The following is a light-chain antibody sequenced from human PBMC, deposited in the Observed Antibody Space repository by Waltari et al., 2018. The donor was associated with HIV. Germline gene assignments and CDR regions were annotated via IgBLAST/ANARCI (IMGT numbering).Light chain of an antibody. Sequence: QSVLTQPPSASAPAGQRVTISRSGSRSNIGANFVYWFQQLPGTAPKLLIYRNDQRPAGVPDRFSGSKSGTSASLAISGLRSEDEADYYCAAWDDRLLWVFGGGTILTVL. CDR3: AAWDDRLLWV. J-gene: IGLJ3*02. CDR1: RSNIGANF. V-gene: IGLV1-47*01. CDR2: RND.